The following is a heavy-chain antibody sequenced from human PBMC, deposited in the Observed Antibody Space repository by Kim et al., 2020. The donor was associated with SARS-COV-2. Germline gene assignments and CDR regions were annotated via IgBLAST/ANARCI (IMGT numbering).Heavy chain of an antibody. J-gene: IGHJ4*02. V-gene: IGHV4-31*02. CDR2: ST. CDR3: ARGLRYYFDY. D-gene: IGHD2-15*01. Sequence: STYYNPSLKSRVTRSVDTSKNQFALKLSSVTAADTAVYYCARGLRYYFDYWGQGTLVTVSS.